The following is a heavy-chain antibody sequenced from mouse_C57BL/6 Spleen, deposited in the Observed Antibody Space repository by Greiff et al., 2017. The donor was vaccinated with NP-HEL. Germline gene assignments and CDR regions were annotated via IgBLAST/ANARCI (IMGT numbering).Heavy chain of an antibody. J-gene: IGHJ2*01. CDR1: GYTFTSYT. D-gene: IGHD4-1*01. CDR2: INPSSGYT. V-gene: IGHV1-4*01. Sequence: QVQLQQSGAELARPGASVKMSCKASGYTFTSYTMHWVKQRPGQGLEWIGYINPSSGYTKYNQKFKDKATLTADKSSSTAYMQLSSLTSEDSAVYYCARPKTLNWHFDYWGQGTTLTVSS. CDR3: ARPKTLNWHFDY.